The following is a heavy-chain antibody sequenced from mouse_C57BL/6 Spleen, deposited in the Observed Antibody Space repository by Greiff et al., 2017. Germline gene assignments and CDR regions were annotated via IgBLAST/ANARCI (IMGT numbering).Heavy chain of an antibody. Sequence: VQLQQPGAELVKPGASVKMSCKASGYTFTSYWITWVKQRPGQGLEWIGDIYPGSGSTNYNEKFKSKATLTVDTSSSTAYMQLSSLTSEDAAVYYCARTRLGRTVYYFDYWGQGTTLTVSS. CDR1: GYTFTSYW. J-gene: IGHJ2*01. D-gene: IGHD4-1*01. CDR3: ARTRLGRTVYYFDY. CDR2: IYPGSGST. V-gene: IGHV1-55*01.